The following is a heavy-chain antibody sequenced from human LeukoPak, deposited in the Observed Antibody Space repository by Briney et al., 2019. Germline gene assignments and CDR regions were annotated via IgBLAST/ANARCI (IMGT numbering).Heavy chain of an antibody. J-gene: IGHJ4*02. D-gene: IGHD1-1*01. CDR3: AKTSVQGSINY. CDR1: GFTFSTYA. Sequence: GGSLRLSCAASGFTFSTYAISWVRQAPGEGLEWVSDISGSGGSTYYADSVKGRFTISRDNSKNTLYLQMNSLRADDTAVYYCAKTSVQGSINYWGQGTLVTVSS. CDR2: ISGSGGST. V-gene: IGHV3-23*01.